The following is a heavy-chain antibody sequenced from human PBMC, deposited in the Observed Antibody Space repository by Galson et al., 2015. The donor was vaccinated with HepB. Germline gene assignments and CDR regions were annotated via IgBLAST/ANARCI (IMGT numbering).Heavy chain of an antibody. J-gene: IGHJ6*02. D-gene: IGHD1-26*01. Sequence: SETLSLTCTVSGGSISSYYWSWIRQPAGKGLEWIGRIYTSGSTNYNPSLKGRVTMSVDTSKNQFSLKLSSVTAADTAVYYCARDARDGIVDYYYYYGMDVWGQGTTVTVSS. CDR1: GGSISSYY. CDR3: ARDARDGIVDYYYYYGMDV. CDR2: IYTSGST. V-gene: IGHV4-4*07.